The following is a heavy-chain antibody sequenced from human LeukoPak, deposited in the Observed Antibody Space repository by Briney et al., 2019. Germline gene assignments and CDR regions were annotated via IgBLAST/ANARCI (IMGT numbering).Heavy chain of an antibody. V-gene: IGHV4-34*01. D-gene: IGHD2-15*01. CDR2: INHSGST. CDR3: ARRSLYYYYMDV. CDR1: GGSFSGYY. J-gene: IGHJ6*03. Sequence: SETLSLTCAVYGGSFSGYYWSWIRQPPGKGLEWIGEINHSGSTNYNPSLKSRVTISEDTSKNQFSLTLNSVTAADTAVYYCARRSLYYYYMDVWGKGTTVTVSS.